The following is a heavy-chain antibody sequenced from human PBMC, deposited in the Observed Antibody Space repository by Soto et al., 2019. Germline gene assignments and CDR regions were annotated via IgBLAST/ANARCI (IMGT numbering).Heavy chain of an antibody. CDR2: INHSGST. CDR1: GGSFSGYY. V-gene: IGHV4-34*01. Sequence: PSETLSLTCAVYGGSFSGYYWSWIRQPPGKGLEWIGEINHSGSTNYNPSLKSRVTISVDTSKNQFSLKLSSVTAADTAVYYCARGRLVSYYGSGSYYKDYYGMDVWGQGTTVT. CDR3: ARGRLVSYYGSGSYYKDYYGMDV. J-gene: IGHJ6*02. D-gene: IGHD3-10*01.